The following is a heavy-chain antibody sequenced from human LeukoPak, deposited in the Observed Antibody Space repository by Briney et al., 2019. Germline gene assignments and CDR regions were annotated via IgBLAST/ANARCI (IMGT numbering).Heavy chain of an antibody. Sequence: GGSLRLSCAASGFTFSSYSMNWVRQAPGKGLEWVSSISSSSSYIYYADSVKGRFTISRDNAKNSLYLQMNSLRAEDTAVYYCASQGPLRYFDWASTGYFDYWGQGTLVTVSS. CDR2: ISSSSSYI. CDR1: GFTFSSYS. J-gene: IGHJ4*02. V-gene: IGHV3-21*01. D-gene: IGHD3-9*01. CDR3: ASQGPLRYFDWASTGYFDY.